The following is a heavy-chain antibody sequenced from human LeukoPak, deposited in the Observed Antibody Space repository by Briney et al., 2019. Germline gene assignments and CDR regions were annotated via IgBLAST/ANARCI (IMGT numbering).Heavy chain of an antibody. V-gene: IGHV1-46*01. CDR3: ARATTVTPPGY. D-gene: IGHD4-17*01. J-gene: IGHJ4*01. Sequence: GASVKVSCKASGCTFTSYYMHWVRQAPGQGLEWMGIINPSGGSTSYAQKFQGRVTMTRDTSTSTVYMELSSLRSEDTAVYYCARATTVTPPGYWGQGTLVTVSS. CDR1: GCTFTSYY. CDR2: INPSGGST.